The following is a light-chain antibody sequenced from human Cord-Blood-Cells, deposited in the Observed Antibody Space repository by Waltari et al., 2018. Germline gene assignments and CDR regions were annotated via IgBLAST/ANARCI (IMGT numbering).Light chain of an antibody. CDR2: KDS. CDR1: ALPNQH. J-gene: IGLJ3*02. CDR3: QSADSSGTYWV. V-gene: IGLV3-25*03. Sequence: SYELTQPPSVSVSPGPTARITRPGHALPNQHAYLYQQKPGQAPVLVIYKDSERPSGIPERFAGSSSGTTVTLTISGVQAEDEADYYCQSADSSGTYWVFGGGTKLTVL.